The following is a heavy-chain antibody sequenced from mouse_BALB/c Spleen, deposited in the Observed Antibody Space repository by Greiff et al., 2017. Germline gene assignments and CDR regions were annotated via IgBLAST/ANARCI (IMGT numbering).Heavy chain of an antibody. V-gene: IGHV2-2*02. D-gene: IGHD6-5*01. J-gene: IGHJ4*01. CDR1: GSPLISFW. Sequence: QVQLKQLGPGLLHPSQSLSIPCTVPGSPLISFWLHWVRQSPGKGLEWLGVIWSGGSTDYNAAFISRLSISKDNSKSQVFFKMNSLQANDTAIYYCARTYAYAMDYWGQGTSVTVSS. CDR3: ARTYAYAMDY. CDR2: IWSGGST.